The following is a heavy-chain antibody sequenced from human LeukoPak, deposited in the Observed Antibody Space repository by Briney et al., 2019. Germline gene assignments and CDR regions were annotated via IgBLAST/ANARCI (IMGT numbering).Heavy chain of an antibody. CDR3: AKVKDIVVVPAATYFDY. D-gene: IGHD2-2*01. CDR1: GFTFSSYG. Sequence: GGSLRLSCAASGFTFSSYGMHWVRQAPGKGLEWVAFIRYDGSNKYYADSVKGRITISRDNSKNTLYLQMNSLRAEDTAVYYCAKVKDIVVVPAATYFDYWGQGTLVTVSS. CDR2: IRYDGSNK. J-gene: IGHJ4*02. V-gene: IGHV3-30*02.